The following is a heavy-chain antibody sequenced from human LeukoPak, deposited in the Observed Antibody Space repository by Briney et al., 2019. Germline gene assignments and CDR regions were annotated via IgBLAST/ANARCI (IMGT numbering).Heavy chain of an antibody. CDR2: LSGSGSTT. D-gene: IGHD6-13*01. V-gene: IGHV3-23*01. Sequence: GGSLRLSCAASGFTFSSDGMSWVRQAPGKGLEWVSALSGSGSTTYYADSVKGRFTISRDNSKNTLFLERNSLRVEDTAVYYCAKAGYTSSWPLDYWGQGTQVTVSS. CDR3: AKAGYTSSWPLDY. CDR1: GFTFSSDG. J-gene: IGHJ4*02.